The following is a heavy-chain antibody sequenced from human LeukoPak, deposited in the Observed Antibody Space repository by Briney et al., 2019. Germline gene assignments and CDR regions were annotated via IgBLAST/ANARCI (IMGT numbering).Heavy chain of an antibody. V-gene: IGHV4-34*01. CDR1: GGSFSGYY. CDR3: ARGGYCSGGSCYSSSVYYYYYMDV. D-gene: IGHD2-15*01. CDR2: IYYSGST. J-gene: IGHJ6*03. Sequence: SETLSLTCAVYGGSFSGYYWGWIRQPPGKGLEWIGSIYYSGSTYYNPSLKSRVTISIDTSRNQFSLKLSSVTAADTAVYSCARGGYCSGGSCYSSSVYYYYYMDVWGKGTTVTVSS.